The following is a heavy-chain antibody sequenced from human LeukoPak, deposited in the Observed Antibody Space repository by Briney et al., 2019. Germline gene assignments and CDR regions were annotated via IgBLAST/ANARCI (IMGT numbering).Heavy chain of an antibody. Sequence: PSETLSLTCTVSGGSISSYYWSWIRQPPGKGLEWIGYIYYSGSTNYNPSPKSRVTISVDTSKNQFSLKLSSVTAADTAVYYCARDRGYSYGDYYYYYYMDVWGKGTTVTVSS. CDR3: ARDRGYSYGDYYYYYYMDV. D-gene: IGHD5-18*01. CDR2: IYYSGST. J-gene: IGHJ6*03. V-gene: IGHV4-59*01. CDR1: GGSISSYY.